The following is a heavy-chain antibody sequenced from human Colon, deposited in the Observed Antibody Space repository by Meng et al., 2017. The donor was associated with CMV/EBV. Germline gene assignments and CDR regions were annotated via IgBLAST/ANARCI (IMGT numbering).Heavy chain of an antibody. V-gene: IGHV4-34*01. CDR3: ARERSVDGGRWAVKPPATYILGP. Sequence: ESLKISCAASGFTFSYYYMNWVRQSPGKGLEWIGEINHSGNSIYNPSFISRTTISVDTSKNQFSLKMTSVTAADAAVYYCARERSVDGGRWAVKPPATYILGPWGQGTQVTVSS. D-gene: IGHD3-16*01. CDR1: GFTFSYYY. J-gene: IGHJ5*02. CDR2: INHSGNS.